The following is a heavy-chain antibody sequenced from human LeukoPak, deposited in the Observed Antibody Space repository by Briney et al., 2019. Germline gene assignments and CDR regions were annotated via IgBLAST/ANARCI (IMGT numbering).Heavy chain of an antibody. V-gene: IGHV4-39*07. Sequence: PSETLSLTCTVSGGSITSSSNYGGWIRQPPGKGLELIGSIYYSGSTYYNPSLKSRVTISVDTSKNQFSLKLSSVTAADTAIYYCARDYYDSSGYYYFDYWGQGTLVTVSS. CDR3: ARDYYDSSGYYYFDY. CDR2: IYYSGST. D-gene: IGHD3-22*01. CDR1: GGSITSSSNY. J-gene: IGHJ4*02.